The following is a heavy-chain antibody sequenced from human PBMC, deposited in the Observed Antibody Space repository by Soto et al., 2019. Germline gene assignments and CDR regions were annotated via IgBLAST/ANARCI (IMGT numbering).Heavy chain of an antibody. CDR2: IVPIYRTA. CDR1: GGTFSSYR. D-gene: IGHD6-13*01. J-gene: IGHJ4*02. CDR3: ARYSGAKLSSS. V-gene: IGHV1-69*01. Sequence: QVQLVQSGAEVREPGSSVKVSCKASGGTFSSYRINWVRQAPGHGLEWVGGIVPIYRTADYAQKFQGRASITAEESARTNDLELSSLKSPDKDFYYCARYSGAKLSSSWGQGTLVTVSS.